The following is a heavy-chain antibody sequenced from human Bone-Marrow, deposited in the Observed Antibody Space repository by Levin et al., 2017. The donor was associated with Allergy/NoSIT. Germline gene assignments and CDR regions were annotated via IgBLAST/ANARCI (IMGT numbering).Heavy chain of an antibody. J-gene: IGHJ6*03. CDR2: INHSGST. V-gene: IGHV4-34*01. CDR1: GGSFSGYY. Sequence: SETLSLTCAVYGGSFSGYYWSWIRQPPGKGLEWIGEINHSGSTNYNPSLKSRVTISVDTSKNQFSLKLSSVTAADTAVYYCARGSASPKRYCSSTSCYKTKYYYYMDVWGKGTTVTVSS. CDR3: ARGSASPKRYCSSTSCYKTKYYYYMDV. D-gene: IGHD2-2*01.